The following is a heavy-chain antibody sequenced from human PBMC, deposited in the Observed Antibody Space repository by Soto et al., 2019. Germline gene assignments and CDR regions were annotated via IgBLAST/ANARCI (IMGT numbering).Heavy chain of an antibody. CDR2: ISGSGGST. V-gene: IGHV3-23*01. CDR1: GFTFSSYA. D-gene: IGHD2-2*01. CDR3: AQGRGTGYCSSTSCPIAEYFQH. Sequence: HPGGSLRLSCAASGFTFSSYAMSWVRQAPGKGLEWVSAISGSGGSTYYADSVKGRFTISRDNSKNTLYLQMNSLRAEDTAVYYCAQGRGTGYCSSTSCPIAEYFQHWGQGTLVTVSS. J-gene: IGHJ1*01.